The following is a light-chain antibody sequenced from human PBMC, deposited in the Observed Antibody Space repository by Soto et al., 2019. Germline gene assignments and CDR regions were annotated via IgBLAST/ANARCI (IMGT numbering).Light chain of an antibody. CDR1: SSDVGGYNY. V-gene: IGLV2-14*01. CDR2: DVT. CDR3: SSFTTSTTVL. J-gene: IGLJ2*01. Sequence: QSVLTQPASVSGSPGQSITISCTGTSSDVGGYNYVSWYQQHPGKAPKLMIYDVTSRPSGVSNRFSGSKSGNTASLTISGLQTEDEADYYCSSFTTSTTVLFGGGTQLTVL.